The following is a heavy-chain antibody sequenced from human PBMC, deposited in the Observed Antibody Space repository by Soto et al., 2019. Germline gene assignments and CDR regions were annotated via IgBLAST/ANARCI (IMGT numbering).Heavy chain of an antibody. CDR1: GGSISSSSYY. CDR3: ARGLPYGSGSYYNETMYNWFDP. V-gene: IGHV4-39*07. J-gene: IGHJ5*02. CDR2: IYYSGST. Sequence: SETLSLTCTVSGGSISSSSYYWGWIRQPPGKGLEWIGSIYYSGSTYYNPSLKSRVTISVDTSKNQFSLKLSSVTAADTAVYYCARGLPYGSGSYYNETMYNWFDPWGQGTLVTVSS. D-gene: IGHD3-10*01.